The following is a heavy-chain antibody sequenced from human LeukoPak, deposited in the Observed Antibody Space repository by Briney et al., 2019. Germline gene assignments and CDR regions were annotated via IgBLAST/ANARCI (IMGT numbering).Heavy chain of an antibody. D-gene: IGHD6-13*01. CDR1: GFTFSSYA. Sequence: GGSLRLSCAASGFTFSSYAMSWVRQAPGKGLGWVSAISGSGGSTYHADSVKGRFTISRDNSKNTLYLQMNSLRAEDTAVYYCSSSTSYFDYWGQGTLVTVSS. V-gene: IGHV3-23*01. CDR3: SSSTSYFDY. CDR2: ISGSGGST. J-gene: IGHJ4*02.